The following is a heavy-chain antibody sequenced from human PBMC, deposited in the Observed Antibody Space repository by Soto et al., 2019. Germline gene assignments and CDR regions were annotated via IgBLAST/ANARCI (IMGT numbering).Heavy chain of an antibody. CDR1: GYSFRTHG. CDR3: ATDLGYCNSSGCFRNWFDP. J-gene: IGHJ5*02. CDR2: ISTYDDKT. Sequence: QVQLVQSGAEVKTPGASVKVSCRSSGYSFRTHGISWVRQAPGQGLEWMGWISTYDDKTNFPQKFQGRINMTTDTSTSTAYMELRSLRSDDTAVYFCATDLGYCNSSGCFRNWFDPWGQGTVVIVSS. D-gene: IGHD2-15*01. V-gene: IGHV1-18*01.